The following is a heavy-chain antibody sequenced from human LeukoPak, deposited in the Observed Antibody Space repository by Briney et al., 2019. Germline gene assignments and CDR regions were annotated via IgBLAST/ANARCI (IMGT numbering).Heavy chain of an antibody. CDR3: ARESTTYYGMDV. D-gene: IGHD1-7*01. J-gene: IGHJ6*02. CDR1: GFTFNNYR. V-gene: IGHV3-21*01. CDR2: ISSSSSYI. Sequence: GGSLRLSCAASGFTFNNYRMNWVRQAPGKGLEWVSSISSSSSYIYYADSVKGRFTVSRDNAKNSLYLQMNSLRAEDTAVYYCARESTTYYGMDVWGQGTTVTVSS.